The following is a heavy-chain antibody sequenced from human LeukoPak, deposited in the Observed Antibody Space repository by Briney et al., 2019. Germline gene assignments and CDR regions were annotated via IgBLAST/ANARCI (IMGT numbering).Heavy chain of an antibody. CDR1: GGSISSSH. Sequence: SETLSLTCTVSGGSISSSHWSWIRQPAGKGLEWIGRIYTSGSTNYNPSLKSRVTISVDTSKNQFSLKLSSVTAADTAVYYCARAGPGIAVAGTFDYWGQGTLVTVSS. CDR2: IYTSGST. CDR3: ARAGPGIAVAGTFDY. D-gene: IGHD6-19*01. J-gene: IGHJ4*02. V-gene: IGHV4-4*07.